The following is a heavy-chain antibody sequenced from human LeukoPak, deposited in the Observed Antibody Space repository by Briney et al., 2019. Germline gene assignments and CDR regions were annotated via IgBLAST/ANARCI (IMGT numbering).Heavy chain of an antibody. CDR2: ISSNGGST. J-gene: IGHJ6*03. CDR3: ARIRFLEWLSPLSGYMDV. Sequence: PGGSLRLSCAASGFTFSTYPMQWVRQAPGKGLEYVSAISSNGGSTYYANSVKGRFTISRDNSKNTLYLQMGSLRAEDMAVYYCARIRFLEWLSPLSGYMDVWGKGTTVTVSS. V-gene: IGHV3-64*01. D-gene: IGHD3-3*01. CDR1: GFTFSTYP.